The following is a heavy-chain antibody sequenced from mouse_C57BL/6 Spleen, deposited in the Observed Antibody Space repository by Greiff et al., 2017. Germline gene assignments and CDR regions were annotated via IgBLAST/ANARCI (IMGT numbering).Heavy chain of an antibody. D-gene: IGHD1-1*01. CDR1: GFTFSDYY. CDR2: INYDGSST. V-gene: IGHV5-16*01. J-gene: IGHJ2*01. CDR3: ARSYYYGSSHYFDY. Sequence: EVKLVESEGGLVQPGSSMKLSCTASGFTFSDYYMAWVRQVPEKGLEWVANINYDGSSTYYLDSLKSRFIISRDNAKNILYLQMSSLKSEDTATYYCARSYYYGSSHYFDYWGQGTTLTVSS.